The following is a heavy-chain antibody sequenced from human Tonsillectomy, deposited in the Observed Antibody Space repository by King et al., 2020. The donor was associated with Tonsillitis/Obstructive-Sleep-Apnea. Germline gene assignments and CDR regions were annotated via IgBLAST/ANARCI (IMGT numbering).Heavy chain of an antibody. CDR3: ARDLHSAATVSTFVY. V-gene: IGHV3-48*03. CDR2: ISSSGSTI. D-gene: IGHD4-11*01. CDR1: GFTFSSYE. J-gene: IGHJ4*02. Sequence: VQLVESGGGLVQPGGSLRLSCAASGFTFSSYEMNWVRQAPGKGLEWVSYISSSGSTIYYADSVKGRFTISRDNAKNSLYLQMNSLRAEDTAVYYGARDLHSAATVSTFVYTGQGNLVTVSS.